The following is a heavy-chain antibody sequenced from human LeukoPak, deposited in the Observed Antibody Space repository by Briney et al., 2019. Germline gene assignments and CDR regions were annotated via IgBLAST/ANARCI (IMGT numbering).Heavy chain of an antibody. Sequence: GGSLRLSCAASGFTFSSYWMSWVRQAPGKGLEWVANIKQDGSEKYYVASVKGRFTISRDNAKNSLYLQMNSLRAEDTAVYYCARAGGTYYGIAFDIWGQGTMVTVSS. V-gene: IGHV3-7*01. CDR2: IKQDGSEK. D-gene: IGHD1-26*01. J-gene: IGHJ3*02. CDR3: ARAGGTYYGIAFDI. CDR1: GFTFSSYW.